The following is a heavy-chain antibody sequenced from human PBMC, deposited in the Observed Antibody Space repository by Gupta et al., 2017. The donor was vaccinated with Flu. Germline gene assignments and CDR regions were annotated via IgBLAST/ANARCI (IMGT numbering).Heavy chain of an antibody. CDR3: ARDNYCYSRSCYSVIDR. CDR1: GFTLSRND. CDR2: IWHDGSNE. Sequence: QVQLVESGGGLVQPGRSLRLSCSASGFTLSRNDMHWVRQAPGKGLEWVAVIWHDGSNEYYADSVKGRFTISRDISKNTLYLQMNSLRAEDTAVYYCARDNYCYSRSCYSVIDRWGQGTLVTVSS. D-gene: IGHD2-2*01. J-gene: IGHJ5*02. V-gene: IGHV3-33*01.